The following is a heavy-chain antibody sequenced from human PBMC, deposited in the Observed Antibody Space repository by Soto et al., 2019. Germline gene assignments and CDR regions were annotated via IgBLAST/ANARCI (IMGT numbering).Heavy chain of an antibody. CDR2: IIPIFGTA. V-gene: IGHV1-69*13. CDR1: GGTFSSYA. Sequence: ASVKVSCKASGGTFSSYAISWVRQAPGQGLEWMGGIIPIFGTANYAQKFQGRVTITADESTSTAYMELSSLRSEDTAVYYCARVQEEIVGATTAEYFQHWGQGTLVTVSS. J-gene: IGHJ1*01. D-gene: IGHD1-26*01. CDR3: ARVQEEIVGATTAEYFQH.